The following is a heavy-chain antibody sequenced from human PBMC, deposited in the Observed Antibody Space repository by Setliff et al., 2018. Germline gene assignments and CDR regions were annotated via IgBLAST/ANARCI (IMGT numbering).Heavy chain of an antibody. CDR2: IKQDGSEK. D-gene: IGHD3-16*01. Sequence: GGSLRLSCAASGFTFSNYWMSWVRQVPGKGLEWVANIKQDGSEKYYVDSVKGRFTISRDNAKNSLYLQMNSLRAEDTAVYYCARDGGEYWGQGTLVTVSS. CDR1: GFTFSNYW. CDR3: ARDGGEY. V-gene: IGHV3-7*01. J-gene: IGHJ4*02.